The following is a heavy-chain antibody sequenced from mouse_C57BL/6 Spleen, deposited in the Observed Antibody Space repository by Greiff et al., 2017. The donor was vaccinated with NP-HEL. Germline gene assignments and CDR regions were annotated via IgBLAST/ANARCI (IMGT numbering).Heavy chain of an antibody. CDR2: IYPGSGST. Sequence: QVQLQQSGAELVKPGASVKMSCKASGYTFTSYWITWVKQRPGQGLEWIGDIYPGSGSTNYNEKFKSKATLTVDTSSSTAYMQLSSLTSEDSAVYYCARSGYGHWYFDVWGTGTTVTVSS. CDR3: ARSGYGHWYFDV. V-gene: IGHV1-55*01. J-gene: IGHJ1*03. D-gene: IGHD1-1*02. CDR1: GYTFTSYW.